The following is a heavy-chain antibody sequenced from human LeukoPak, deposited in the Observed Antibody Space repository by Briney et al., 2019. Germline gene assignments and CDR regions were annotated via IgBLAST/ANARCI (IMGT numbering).Heavy chain of an antibody. D-gene: IGHD6-13*01. CDR3: ARGTLKAAATDFDY. CDR1: GFTFDDYG. Sequence: GGSLRLSCAASGFTFDDYGMSWVRQAPGKGLECGSGINWNGGSTGYADSVKGRFTISRDNAKNSLYLQMNSLRAEDTALYYCARGTLKAAATDFDYWGQGTLVTVSS. V-gene: IGHV3-20*04. CDR2: INWNGGST. J-gene: IGHJ4*02.